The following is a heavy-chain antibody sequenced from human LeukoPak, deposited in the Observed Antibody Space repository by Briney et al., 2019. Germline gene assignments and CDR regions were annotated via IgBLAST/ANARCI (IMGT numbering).Heavy chain of an antibody. CDR1: GGSISSYY. CDR3: AACSGGSCYRNDAFDI. V-gene: IGHV4-59*01. D-gene: IGHD2-15*01. J-gene: IGHJ3*02. Sequence: PSETLSLPCTVSGGSISSYYWSWIRQPPGKGLEWIGYIYYSGSTNYNPSLKSRVTISVDTSKNQFSLKLSSVTAADTAVYYCAACSGGSCYRNDAFDIWGQGTMVTVSS. CDR2: IYYSGST.